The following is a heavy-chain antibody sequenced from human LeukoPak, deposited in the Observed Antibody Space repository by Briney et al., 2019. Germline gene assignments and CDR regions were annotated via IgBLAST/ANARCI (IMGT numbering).Heavy chain of an antibody. D-gene: IGHD6-6*01. Sequence: GGSLRLSCAASGFTFNTYAMSWVRQAPWERLQWVSGISDSGGNTYYADSVRGRFTISRDNSKNTLYLQMNSLRAEDTAVYYRARHRSSWLIDYWGQGTLVTVSS. CDR3: ARHRSSWLIDY. CDR2: ISDSGGNT. J-gene: IGHJ4*02. CDR1: GFTFNTYA. V-gene: IGHV3-23*01.